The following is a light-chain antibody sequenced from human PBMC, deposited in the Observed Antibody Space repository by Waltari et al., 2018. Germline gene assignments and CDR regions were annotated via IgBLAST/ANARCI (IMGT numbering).Light chain of an antibody. CDR2: RND. J-gene: IGLJ3*02. CDR1: GSNVGRNY. V-gene: IGLV1-47*01. Sequence: QSVVTQPPSASETPGQRVTIPCSGSGSNVGRNYVTWYPQVPGTAPKVVIYRNDRRPSGVPDRFSGSKSGTSASLAISGLRSEDEADYYCAVWDDSVSGWVFGGGTKLTVL. CDR3: AVWDDSVSGWV.